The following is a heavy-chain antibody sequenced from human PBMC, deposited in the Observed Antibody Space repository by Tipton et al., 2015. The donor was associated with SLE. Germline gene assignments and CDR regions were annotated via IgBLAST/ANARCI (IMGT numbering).Heavy chain of an antibody. D-gene: IGHD6-13*01. J-gene: IGHJ1*01. CDR3: AAAGSIDI. CDR1: GVTSSRHG. V-gene: IGHV3-33*01. CDR2: IWYDGSRK. Sequence: SGVTSSRHGFHWVRQAPGKGLEWVAVIWYDGSRKYYGDSVKGRFTISRDDPRKMVYLQMNSLRAEDTAMYYCAAAGSIDIWGQGTLVTVSS.